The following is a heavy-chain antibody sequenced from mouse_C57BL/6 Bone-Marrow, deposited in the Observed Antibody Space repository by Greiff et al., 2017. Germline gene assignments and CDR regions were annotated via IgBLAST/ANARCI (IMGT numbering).Heavy chain of an antibody. CDR2: IDPSDSYT. D-gene: IGHD1-1*01. CDR1: GYTFTSYW. CDR3: AREGGYYGFDY. J-gene: IGHJ2*01. Sequence: QVQLQQSGAELVKPGASVKLSCKASGYTFTSYWMQWVKQRPGQGLEWIGEIDPSDSYTNYNQKFKGKATLTVDTSSSTAYMQLSSLTSEDSAVYYCAREGGYYGFDYWGQGTTLTVSS. V-gene: IGHV1-50*01.